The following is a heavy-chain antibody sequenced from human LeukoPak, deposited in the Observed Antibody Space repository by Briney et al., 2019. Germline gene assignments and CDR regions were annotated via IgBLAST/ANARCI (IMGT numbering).Heavy chain of an antibody. CDR3: ARGVYIAAAQYGY. D-gene: IGHD6-13*01. V-gene: IGHV4-59*01. CDR1: GGSISSYY. CDR2: IYYSGTT. Sequence: ASETLSLTCTVSGGSISSYYWSWIRQPPVKGLEWIGYIYYSGTTNYNPSLKSRVTVSVDTSKNQFSLKLSSVTAADTAVYYCARGVYIAAAQYGYWGQGTLVTVSS. J-gene: IGHJ4*02.